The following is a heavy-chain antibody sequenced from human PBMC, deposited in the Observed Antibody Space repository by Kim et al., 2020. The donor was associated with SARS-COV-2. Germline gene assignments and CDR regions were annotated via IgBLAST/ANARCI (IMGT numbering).Heavy chain of an antibody. CDR2: IWHDGTKK. V-gene: IGHV3-33*06. CDR3: LKPRLTKVTFDD. J-gene: IGHJ4*02. D-gene: IGHD4-17*01. Sequence: GGSLRLSCAASGFMFSSFGMNWVRQAPGKGLEWVAVIWHDGTKKYYADAVKGRFTISRDNSKSTLYLQMNSLRVEDTAVYYCLKPRLTKVTFDDWGQGT. CDR1: GFMFSSFG.